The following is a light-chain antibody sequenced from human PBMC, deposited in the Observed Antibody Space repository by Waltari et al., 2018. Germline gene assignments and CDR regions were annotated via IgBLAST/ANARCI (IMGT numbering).Light chain of an antibody. CDR2: DAS. J-gene: IGKJ1*01. CDR1: QSISSW. CDR3: QQSASYWT. V-gene: IGKV1-5*01. Sequence: DIQITQSPSTLSASVGDRVTITCRASQSISSWLAWYQQKPGKAPKVLIYDASTLESGVPSRFSGSGSGTEFTLTISSLQPDDFATYYCQQSASYWTFGQGTKVDIK.